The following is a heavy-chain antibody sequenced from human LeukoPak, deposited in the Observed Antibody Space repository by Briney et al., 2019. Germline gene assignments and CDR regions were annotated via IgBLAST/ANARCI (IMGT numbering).Heavy chain of an antibody. J-gene: IGHJ1*01. CDR2: IIPIFGTA. D-gene: IGHD3-22*01. Sequence: SVKVSCKASGGTFSSYAISWVRQAPGQGLEWMGGIIPIFGTANYAQKFQGRVTITADESTSTAYMELSSLRSEDTAVYYCARDSRDYYDSSGYYREYFQHWGQGTLVTVSS. CDR3: ARDSRDYYDSSGYYREYFQH. V-gene: IGHV1-69*13. CDR1: GGTFSSYA.